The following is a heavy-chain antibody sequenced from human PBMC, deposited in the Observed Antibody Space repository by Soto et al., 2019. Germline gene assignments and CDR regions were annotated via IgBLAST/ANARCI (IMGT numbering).Heavy chain of an antibody. J-gene: IGHJ4*02. CDR1: GFTFSSYA. V-gene: IGHV3-30-3*01. D-gene: IGHD5-18*01. CDR2: ISYDGSNK. Sequence: QVQLVESGGGVVQPGRSLRLSCAASGFTFSSYAMHWVRQAPGKGLEWVAVISYDGSNKYYADSVKGLFTISRDNSKNTLYLQMNSLRAEDTAVYYCARDDSSGAWIQLWVGYLDYWGQGTLVTVSS. CDR3: ARDDSSGAWIQLWVGYLDY.